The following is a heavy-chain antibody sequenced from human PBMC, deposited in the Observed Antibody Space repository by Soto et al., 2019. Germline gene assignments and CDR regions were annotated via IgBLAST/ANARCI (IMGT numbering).Heavy chain of an antibody. Sequence: ASVKVSCKASGYSFTSLDINWVRQTTGQGLEWMGWMQPSSGRTGYAQKFQGRVTMTRDTSINTAYMELSSPTSDDTAFYYCARGVTAGVDYWGRGTLVTVSS. CDR3: ARGVTAGVDY. V-gene: IGHV1-8*01. D-gene: IGHD1-26*01. J-gene: IGHJ4*02. CDR2: MQPSSGRT. CDR1: GYSFTSLD.